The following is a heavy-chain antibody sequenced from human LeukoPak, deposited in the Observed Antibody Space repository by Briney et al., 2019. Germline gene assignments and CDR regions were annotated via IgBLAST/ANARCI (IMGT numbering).Heavy chain of an antibody. CDR1: GFTFSSYW. CDR3: ARTDYHGSGSSDY. D-gene: IGHD3-10*01. CDR2: IKQDGSEK. Sequence: GGSLGLSCAASGFTFSSYWMSWVRQAPGKGLEWVANIKQDGSEKCYVDSVKGRFTISRDNAKNSLYLQMNSLRAEDTAVYYCARTDYHGSGSSDYWGQGTLVTVSS. V-gene: IGHV3-7*03. J-gene: IGHJ4*02.